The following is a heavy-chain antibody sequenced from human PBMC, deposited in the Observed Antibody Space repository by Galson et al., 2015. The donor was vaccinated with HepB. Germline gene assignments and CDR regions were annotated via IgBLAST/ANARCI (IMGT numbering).Heavy chain of an antibody. CDR3: ARGGLVGATTAPFDY. J-gene: IGHJ4*02. V-gene: IGHV1-45*02. Sequence: SVKVSCKASGYTFTYRYLHWVRQAPGQALEWMGWITPFNGNTNYAQKFQDRVTITRDRSMSTAYMELSSLRSEDTAMYYCARGGLVGATTAPFDYWGQGTLVTVSS. CDR2: ITPFNGNT. CDR1: GYTFTYRY. D-gene: IGHD1-26*01.